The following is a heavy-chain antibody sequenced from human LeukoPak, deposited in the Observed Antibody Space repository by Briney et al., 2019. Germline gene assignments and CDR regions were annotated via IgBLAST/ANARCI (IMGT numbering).Heavy chain of an antibody. J-gene: IGHJ5*02. CDR2: IYPGDSDT. D-gene: IGHD3-10*01. CDR1: GYSFTSYW. Sequence: GESLKISCKGSGYSFTSYWIGWVRQIPGKGLEWMGIIYPGDSDTRYSPSFQGRVTISADKSISTAYLQWSSLKASDTAMYYCARQQFTMRAYAGNWFDPWGQGTLVTVSS. V-gene: IGHV5-51*01. CDR3: ARQQFTMRAYAGNWFDP.